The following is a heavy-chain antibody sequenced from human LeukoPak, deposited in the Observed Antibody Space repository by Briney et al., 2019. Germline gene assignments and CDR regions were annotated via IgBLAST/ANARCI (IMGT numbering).Heavy chain of an antibody. CDR2: ISSSSSDI. Sequence: GGSLRLSCAASGFTFSHYNVNWLRQAPGKGLEWVSSISSSSSDIYLADSVKGRFTISRDNAKNTLYLQMNSLRAEDTAVYYCARDSSGWYRDWGQGTLVTVSS. V-gene: IGHV3-21*01. CDR3: ARDSSGWYRD. D-gene: IGHD6-19*01. J-gene: IGHJ4*02. CDR1: GFTFSHYN.